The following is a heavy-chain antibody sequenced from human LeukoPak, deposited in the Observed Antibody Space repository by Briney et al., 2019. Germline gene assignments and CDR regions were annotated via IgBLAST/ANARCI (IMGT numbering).Heavy chain of an antibody. D-gene: IGHD2-21*01. CDR2: INNDGSGT. J-gene: IGHJ4*02. CDR3: VREGYFVFDF. Sequence: GGSLRLSCAASGFTFSSYWMHWVRQAPGKGPVWVSRINNDGSGTTYADSVKGRFTISRDNAKNSLYLQMNSLRVEDTAVYYCVREGYFVFDFWGQGALVTVSS. CDR1: GFTFSSYW. V-gene: IGHV3-74*01.